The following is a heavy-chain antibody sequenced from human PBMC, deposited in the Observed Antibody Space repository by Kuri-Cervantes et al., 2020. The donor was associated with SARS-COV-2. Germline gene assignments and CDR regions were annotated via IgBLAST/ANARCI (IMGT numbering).Heavy chain of an antibody. Sequence: GESLKISCAASGFTFSSYSMNWVRQAPGKGLEWVSYISSSSSTIYYADSVKGRFTISRDNAKNSLYLQMNSLRDEDTAVYYCARDITMIVVVLEDYWGQGTLVTVSS. D-gene: IGHD3-22*01. J-gene: IGHJ4*02. V-gene: IGHV3-48*02. CDR2: ISSSSSTI. CDR1: GFTFSSYS. CDR3: ARDITMIVVVLEDY.